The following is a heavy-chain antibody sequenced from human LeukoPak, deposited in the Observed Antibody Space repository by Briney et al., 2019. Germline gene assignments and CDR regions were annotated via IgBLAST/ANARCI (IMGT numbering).Heavy chain of an antibody. J-gene: IGHJ4*02. Sequence: SETLSLTCTVSGGSISSDYWSWIRQPAGKGLEWIGRIYPSGSTNYNPSLKSRVTMSVDTSKNQFSLKLSSAIAADTAVYYCARDTHDYSRPGVPFDYWGQGTLVTVSS. D-gene: IGHD4-11*01. CDR3: ARDTHDYSRPGVPFDY. CDR2: IYPSGST. CDR1: GGSISSDY. V-gene: IGHV4-4*07.